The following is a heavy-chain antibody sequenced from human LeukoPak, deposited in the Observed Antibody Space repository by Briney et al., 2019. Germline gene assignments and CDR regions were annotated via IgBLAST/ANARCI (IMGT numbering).Heavy chain of an antibody. CDR3: ARDLRVDTTYYYDSSGYRPDDY. CDR2: ISDSGGNT. J-gene: IGHJ4*02. D-gene: IGHD3-22*01. V-gene: IGHV3-23*01. Sequence: GGSLRLSCAASGFTFSSYAMSWVRQAPGKVLEWVSAISDSGGNTYYADSVKGRFTISRDNSKNTLYLQMNSLRAEDTAVYYCARDLRVDTTYYYDSSGYRPDDYWGQGTLVTVSS. CDR1: GFTFSSYA.